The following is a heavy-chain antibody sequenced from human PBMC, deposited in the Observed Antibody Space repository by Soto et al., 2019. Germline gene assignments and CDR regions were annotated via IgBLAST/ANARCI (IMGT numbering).Heavy chain of an antibody. CDR1: GFAFSDYY. V-gene: IGHV3-11*06. Sequence: QVQLVESGGGLVQPGGSLRLSCAASGFAFSDYYMSWIRQAPGKGLEWLSYIRSSGGYTNYEDSVKGRFTISRDNAKNSLYLRMNSLRAEDTAVYYCARVGESYSNWYFDLWGRGTLVTVSS. CDR3: ARVGESYSNWYFDL. D-gene: IGHD1-26*01. CDR2: IRSSGGYT. J-gene: IGHJ2*01.